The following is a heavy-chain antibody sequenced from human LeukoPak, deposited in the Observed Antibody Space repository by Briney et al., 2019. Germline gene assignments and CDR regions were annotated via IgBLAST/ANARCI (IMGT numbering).Heavy chain of an antibody. Sequence: SETLSLTCTVSGYSISSGYYWGWIRQPPGKGLAWIGSIYHSGSTYYNPSLKSRVTISVDTTKNQFSLKLSSVTAADTAVYYCASGFGFRASDDNSFDPWGQGTLVTVSS. V-gene: IGHV4-38-2*02. J-gene: IGHJ5*02. D-gene: IGHD1-26*01. CDR3: ASGFGFRASDDNSFDP. CDR1: GYSISSGYY. CDR2: IYHSGST.